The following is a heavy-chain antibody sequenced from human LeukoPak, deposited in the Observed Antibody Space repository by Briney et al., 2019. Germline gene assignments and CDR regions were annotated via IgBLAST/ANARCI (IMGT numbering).Heavy chain of an antibody. Sequence: GASVTVSCTASGYTFTNYGINWVRQPPAQGLERMGWINAYKENTIYGEKLQGRVSMTADTSTSTAYIELRSLRSDDTGVYYCARGCSSATCYHGIGWFDPWGQGTLVTVSS. CDR3: ARGCSSATCYHGIGWFDP. CDR2: INAYKENT. V-gene: IGHV1-18*01. CDR1: GYTFTNYG. D-gene: IGHD2-2*01. J-gene: IGHJ5*02.